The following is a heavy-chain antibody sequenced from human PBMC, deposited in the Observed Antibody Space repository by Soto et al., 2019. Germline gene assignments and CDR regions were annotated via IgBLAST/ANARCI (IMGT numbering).Heavy chain of an antibody. Sequence: QITLKESGPTLVKPTQTLTLTCTFSGFSLSSTRVAVGWIRQPPGHTLEWLALIYWDDDKRYSPILKSRLTLTKDTSKDQVVLTMTYMDPVDTATYYCAHSVVAGLGYYFYYLCQGTLVTGSS. V-gene: IGHV2-5*02. D-gene: IGHD6-19*01. CDR1: GFSLSSTRVA. CDR3: AHSVVAGLGYYFYY. J-gene: IGHJ4*02. CDR2: IYWDDDK.